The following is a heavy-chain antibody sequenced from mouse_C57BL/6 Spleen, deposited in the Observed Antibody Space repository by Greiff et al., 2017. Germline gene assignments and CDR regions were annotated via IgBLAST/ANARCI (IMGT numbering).Heavy chain of an antibody. Sequence: DVMLVESGGGLVKPGGSLKLSCAASGFTFSSYAMSWVRQTPEKRLEWVATISDGGGYTYYPDNVKGRFTISRDNAKNNPYLQMSHLKSEDTAMYYCARETTPRYFDVWGTGTTVTVSS. V-gene: IGHV5-4*01. CDR2: ISDGGGYT. CDR3: ARETTPRYFDV. J-gene: IGHJ1*03. CDR1: GFTFSSYA. D-gene: IGHD1-1*01.